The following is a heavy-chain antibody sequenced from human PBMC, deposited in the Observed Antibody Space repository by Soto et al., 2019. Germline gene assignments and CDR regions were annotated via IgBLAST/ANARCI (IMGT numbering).Heavy chain of an antibody. CDR2: MNPNSGNT. J-gene: IGHJ6*02. CDR3: ARVRGSGSYADYYYYGMDV. V-gene: IGHV1-8*01. D-gene: IGHD3-10*01. Sequence: QVQLVQSGAEVKKPGASVKVSCKASGYTFTSYDINWVRQATGQGLEWMGWMNPNSGNTGYAQKFQGRVTMTRNTSISTAYMGLSSLRSEDTAVYYCARVRGSGSYADYYYYGMDVWGQGTTVTVSS. CDR1: GYTFTSYD.